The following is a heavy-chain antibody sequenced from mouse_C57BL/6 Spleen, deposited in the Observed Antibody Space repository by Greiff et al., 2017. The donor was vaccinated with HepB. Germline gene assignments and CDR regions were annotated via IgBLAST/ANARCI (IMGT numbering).Heavy chain of an antibody. V-gene: IGHV1-55*01. CDR2: IYPGSGST. J-gene: IGHJ3*01. CDR3: AHGDSSGYGFAY. D-gene: IGHD3-2*02. CDR1: GYTFTSYW. Sequence: VQLQQPGSELVKPGASVKMSCKASGYTFTSYWITWVKQRPGQGLEWIGDIYPGSGSTNYNEKFKSKATLTVDTSSSTAYMQLSSLTSEDSAVYYCAHGDSSGYGFAYWGQGTLVTVSA.